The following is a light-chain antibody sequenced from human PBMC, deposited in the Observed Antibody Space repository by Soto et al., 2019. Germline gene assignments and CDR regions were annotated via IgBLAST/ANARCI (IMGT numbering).Light chain of an antibody. V-gene: IGKV3-11*01. Sequence: EIVLTQSPATLSLSPGERATLSCRASQSVATYLAWYQHSPGQAPRLLIYEAANRATGIPARFSGSGSGTDFTLTISSPEPEDFAVYYCQQRYNWPNTFGQGTKLEIK. CDR1: QSVATY. J-gene: IGKJ2*01. CDR3: QQRYNWPNT. CDR2: EAA.